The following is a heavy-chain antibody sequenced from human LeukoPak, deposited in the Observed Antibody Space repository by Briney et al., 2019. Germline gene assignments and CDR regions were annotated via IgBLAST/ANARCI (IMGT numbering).Heavy chain of an antibody. V-gene: IGHV4-59*01. CDR1: GGSISSYY. J-gene: IGHJ3*02. D-gene: IGHD3-22*01. CDR3: ARDPYRSPHYYDSSGLDI. Sequence: PPETLSLTCTVSGGSISSYYWSWIRQPPGKGLEWIGYIYYSGSTNYNPSLKSRVTISVDTSKNQFSLKLSSVTAADTAVYYCARDPYRSPHYYDSSGLDIWGQGTMVTVSS. CDR2: IYYSGST.